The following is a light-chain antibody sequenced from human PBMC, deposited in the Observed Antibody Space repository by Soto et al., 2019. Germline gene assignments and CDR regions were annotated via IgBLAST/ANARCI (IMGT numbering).Light chain of an antibody. J-gene: IGKJ5*01. CDR2: AAS. V-gene: IGKV1-8*01. CDR1: QGISSY. CDR3: QQYYSYPPIT. Sequence: AIRMTQSPSSLSASTGDRVTITCRASQGISSYLAWYQQKPGKAPKLLIYAASSLQSGVPSRFSRSGSGRDFTLTISCLQSEDFATYYCQQYYSYPPITFVQGTRLEIK.